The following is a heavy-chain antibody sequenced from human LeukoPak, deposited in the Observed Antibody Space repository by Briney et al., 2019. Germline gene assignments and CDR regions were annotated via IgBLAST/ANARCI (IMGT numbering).Heavy chain of an antibody. CDR2: VYYSGST. CDR1: RGSISSSTYS. CDR3: VRGAFSMLTPGARFDY. D-gene: IGHD4/OR15-4a*01. Sequence: SETLSLTCTVSRGSISSSTYSWGWIRHPPRKGLEWIGCVYYSGSTYHNPSLKSRVPISVDTSKSQFSLTLSSVTAADTAVYYCVRGAFSMLTPGARFDYWAQGTLVTVSS. V-gene: IGHV4-39*01. J-gene: IGHJ4*02.